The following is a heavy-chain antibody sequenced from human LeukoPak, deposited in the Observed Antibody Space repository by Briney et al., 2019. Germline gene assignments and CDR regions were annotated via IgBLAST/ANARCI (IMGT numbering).Heavy chain of an antibody. D-gene: IGHD6-13*01. V-gene: IGHV3-11*05. CDR1: GFTFSDYY. J-gene: IGHJ5*02. CDR2: ISSSSSYT. CDR3: ARVFTVRSSWYWFDP. Sequence: PGGSLRLSCAASGFTFSDYYMSWIRQAPGKGLEWVSYISSSSSYTNYADSVKGRFTLSRDNAKNSLYLQMNSLRAEDTAVYYCARVFTVRSSWYWFDPWGQGTLVTVSS.